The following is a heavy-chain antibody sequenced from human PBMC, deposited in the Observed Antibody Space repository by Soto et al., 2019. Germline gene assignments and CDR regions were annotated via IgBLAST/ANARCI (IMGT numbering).Heavy chain of an antibody. D-gene: IGHD3-10*01. CDR2: IDPSDSYT. CDR1: GYSFTSYW. Sequence: PGESLKISCKGSGYSFTSYWISWVRQMPGKGLEWMGRIDPSDSYTNYSPSFQGHVTISADKSISTAYLQWSSLKASDTAMYYCARAHISFVTGRYYTERFAPWGQGALVTVSS. V-gene: IGHV5-10-1*01. CDR3: ARAHISFVTGRYYTERFAP. J-gene: IGHJ5*02.